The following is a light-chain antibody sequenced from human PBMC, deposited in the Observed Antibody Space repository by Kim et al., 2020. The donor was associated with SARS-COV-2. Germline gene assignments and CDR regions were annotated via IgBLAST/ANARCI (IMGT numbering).Light chain of an antibody. CDR2: GAS. CDR1: QSVRANF. J-gene: IGKJ4*01. Sequence: EIVLTQSPGTLSLSPGERATLSCRASQSVRANFLAWYQQKPGQPPRLLIYGASSRATGIPVRFSGRGSGTDFTLTISGLEPEDFAVYYCQQSGASPLTFGGGTKLEI. CDR3: QQSGASPLT. V-gene: IGKV3-20*01.